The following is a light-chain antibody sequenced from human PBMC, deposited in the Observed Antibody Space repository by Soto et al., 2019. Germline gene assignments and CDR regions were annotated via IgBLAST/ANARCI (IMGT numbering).Light chain of an antibody. Sequence: QSALTQPASVSGSPGQSITISCTGTSSDVGAYNYVSWYQQHPGQAPKPLIYEVSNRPSGVSNRFSGYKSGNSASLTISGLQAEDEADYYCNSYTSSSTLVFGGGTKVTVL. CDR2: EVS. CDR3: NSYTSSSTLV. V-gene: IGLV2-14*01. CDR1: SSDVGAYNY. J-gene: IGLJ3*02.